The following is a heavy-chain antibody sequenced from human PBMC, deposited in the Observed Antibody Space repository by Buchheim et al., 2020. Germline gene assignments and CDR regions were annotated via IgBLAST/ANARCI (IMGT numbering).Heavy chain of an antibody. CDR1: GFTFDDYA. CDR3: AKDYGSSSWYIFDS. D-gene: IGHD6-13*01. J-gene: IGHJ4*02. CDR2: ISWDGDRT. Sequence: EVHLVESGGGVVQPGGSLRLSCEASGFTFDDYAMHWVRQAPGKGLEWVSLISWDGDRTNYVDSVKGRFTITRDNTKNSMYLQMNSLRAEDTALYYCAKDYGSSSWYIFDSWGQGTL. V-gene: IGHV3-43D*03.